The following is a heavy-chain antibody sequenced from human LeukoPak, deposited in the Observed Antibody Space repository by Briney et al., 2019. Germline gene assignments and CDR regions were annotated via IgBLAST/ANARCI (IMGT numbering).Heavy chain of an antibody. Sequence: GRSLRLSRAASGFTFSSYGMHWVRQAPGKGLEWVAVIWYDGSNKYYADSVKGRFTISRDNAKNSLYLQMNSLRAEDTAVYYCARDVYYYGSGMEGWFDPWGQGTLVTVSS. J-gene: IGHJ5*02. CDR2: IWYDGSNK. CDR3: ARDVYYYGSGMEGWFDP. CDR1: GFTFSSYG. V-gene: IGHV3-33*01. D-gene: IGHD3-10*01.